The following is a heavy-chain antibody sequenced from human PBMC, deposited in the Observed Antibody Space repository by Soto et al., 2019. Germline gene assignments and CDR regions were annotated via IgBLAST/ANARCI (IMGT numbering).Heavy chain of an antibody. CDR2: IDAGGGST. J-gene: IGHJ4*02. V-gene: IGHV3-23*01. D-gene: IGHD6-25*01. CDR1: GFTFSNLA. CDR3: AILNAASGSY. Sequence: EVQLLESGGGLVQPGGSLRLSCTASGFTFSNLAITWVRQAPGKGLEWVSTIDAGGGSTHYADSVKGRFTISRDNSTLYLQMNSLRAEDTAVYYCAILNAASGSYWGQGSLITVSS.